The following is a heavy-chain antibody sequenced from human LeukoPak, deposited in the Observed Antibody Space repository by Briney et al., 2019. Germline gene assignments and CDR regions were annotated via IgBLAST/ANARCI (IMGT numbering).Heavy chain of an antibody. CDR2: ISAYNGNT. Sequence: ASVTVSCKASGYTFTSYGISWVRQAPGQGLEWMGWISAYNGNTNYAQKLQGRVTMTTDTSTSPAYRELRSLRSDDTAVYYCARVGFRLWSKNDYWGQGTLVTVSS. J-gene: IGHJ4*02. D-gene: IGHD5-18*01. CDR1: GYTFTSYG. V-gene: IGHV1-18*01. CDR3: ARVGFRLWSKNDY.